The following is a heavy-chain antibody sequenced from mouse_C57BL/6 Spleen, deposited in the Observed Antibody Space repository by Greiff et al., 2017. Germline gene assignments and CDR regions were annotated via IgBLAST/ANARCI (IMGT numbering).Heavy chain of an antibody. CDR3: AILLWLRQDY. D-gene: IGHD2-2*01. CDR2: IYPSDSET. J-gene: IGHJ2*01. V-gene: IGHV1-61*01. CDR1: GYTFTSYW. Sequence: QVQLQQPGAELVRPGSSVKLSCKASGYTFTSYWMDWVKQRPGQGLEWIGNIYPSDSETHYNQKFKDKATLTVDKSSSTAYMQLSSLTSEDSAVYYCAILLWLRQDYWGQGTTLTVSS.